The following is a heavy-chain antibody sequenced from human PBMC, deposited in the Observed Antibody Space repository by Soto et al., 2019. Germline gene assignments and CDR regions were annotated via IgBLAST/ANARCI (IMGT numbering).Heavy chain of an antibody. CDR3: ARGRSYDILTGYYSPDYYYGMDV. CDR1: GGSFSGYY. CDR2: INHSGGT. J-gene: IGHJ6*02. D-gene: IGHD3-9*01. Sequence: SETLSLTCAVYGGSFSGYYWSWIRQPPGKGLEWIGEINHSGGTYYNPSLKSRVTISVDTSKNQFSLKLSSVTAADTAVYYCARGRSYDILTGYYSPDYYYGMDVWGQGTTVTVSS. V-gene: IGHV4-34*01.